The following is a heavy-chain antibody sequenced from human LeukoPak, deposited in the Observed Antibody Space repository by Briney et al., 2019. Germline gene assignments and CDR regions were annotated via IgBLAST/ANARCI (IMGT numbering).Heavy chain of an antibody. Sequence: SETLSLTCTVSGGSISSYYWSWIRQPPGKGLEWIGYIYYSGSTNYNPSLKSRVTISVDTSKNQFSLKLSSVTAADTAVYYCARTGPAAAYHDAFDIWGQGTMVTVSS. CDR3: ARTGPAAAYHDAFDI. CDR2: IYYSGST. CDR1: GGSISSYY. D-gene: IGHD6-13*01. V-gene: IGHV4-59*01. J-gene: IGHJ3*02.